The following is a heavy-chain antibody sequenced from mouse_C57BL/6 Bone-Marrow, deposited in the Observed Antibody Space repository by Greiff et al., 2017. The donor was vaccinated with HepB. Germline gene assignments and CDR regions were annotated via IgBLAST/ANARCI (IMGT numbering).Heavy chain of an antibody. CDR2: IFPGSGST. CDR3: ASSCYGSSYVWFAY. J-gene: IGHJ3*01. CDR1: GYTFTSYG. V-gene: IGHV1-81*01. D-gene: IGHD1-1*01. Sequence: VQLVESGAELARPGASVKLSCKASGYTFTSYGISWVKQRTGQGLEWIGEIFPGSGSTYYNEKFKGKATLTVDTSSSTAYMQLSSLTSEDSAVYFCASSCYGSSYVWFAYWGQGTLVTVSA.